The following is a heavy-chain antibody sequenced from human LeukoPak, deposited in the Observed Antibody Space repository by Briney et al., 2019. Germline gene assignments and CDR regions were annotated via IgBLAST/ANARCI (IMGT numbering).Heavy chain of an antibody. CDR2: ISSSGSTI. CDR1: GFTFSSYE. V-gene: IGHV3-48*03. CDR3: ARSYSNHLFGMDV. D-gene: IGHD4-11*01. J-gene: IGHJ6*02. Sequence: GGSLRLSCAASGFTFSSYEMNWVRQAPGKGLEWVSYISSSGSTIYYADSVKGRFTISRDNAKNSLYLQMNSLRAEDTAVYYCARSYSNHLFGMDVWGQGTTVTVSS.